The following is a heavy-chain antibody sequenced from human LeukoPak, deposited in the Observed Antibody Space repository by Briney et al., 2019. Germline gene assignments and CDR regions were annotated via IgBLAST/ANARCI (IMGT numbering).Heavy chain of an antibody. J-gene: IGHJ4*02. D-gene: IGHD2-15*01. V-gene: IGHV4-59*12. Sequence: SETLSLTCTVSGGSISSYYWTWIRQTPGKGLEWIGYIYNSGNTNYNPSLKSRVTMSVDTSKNQFSLKLSSVTAADTAFYYCARELRYSSADSCYSCDYWGRGSLVTVSS. CDR3: ARELRYSSADSCYSCDY. CDR2: IYNSGNT. CDR1: GGSISSYY.